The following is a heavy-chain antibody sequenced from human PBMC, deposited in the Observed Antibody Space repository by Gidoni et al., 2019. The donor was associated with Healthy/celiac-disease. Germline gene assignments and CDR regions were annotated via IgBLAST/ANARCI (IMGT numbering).Heavy chain of an antibody. Sequence: EVQLVESGGGLVQPGGSLRLSCASSGFTFRRYWMHWVRQATGKGLVWVSRIDSDGSSTSYADSVKGRFTISRDNAKNTMYLQMNSLRAEDTAVYYCARVDGSGSYYGPFDYWGQGTLVTVSS. CDR1: GFTFRRYW. CDR3: ARVDGSGSYYGPFDY. D-gene: IGHD3-10*01. CDR2: IDSDGSST. V-gene: IGHV3-74*01. J-gene: IGHJ4*02.